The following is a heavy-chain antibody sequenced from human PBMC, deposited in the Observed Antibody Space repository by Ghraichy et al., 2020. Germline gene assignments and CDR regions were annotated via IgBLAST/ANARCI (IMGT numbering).Heavy chain of an antibody. D-gene: IGHD3-9*01. J-gene: IGHJ4*02. CDR1: GYTFTSYD. CDR2: MNPNSGNT. CDR3: ARGGTKLRYFDWPLDY. V-gene: IGHV1-8*01. Sequence: ASVKVSCKASGYTFTSYDINWVRQATGQGLEWMGWMNPNSGNTGYAQKFQGRVTMTRNTSISTAYMELSSLRSEDTAVYYCARGGTKLRYFDWPLDYWGQGTLVTVSS.